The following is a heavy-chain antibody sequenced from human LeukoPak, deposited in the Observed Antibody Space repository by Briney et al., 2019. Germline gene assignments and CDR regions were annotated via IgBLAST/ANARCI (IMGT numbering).Heavy chain of an antibody. CDR3: ARGITMIVVPYEVYYFDY. D-gene: IGHD3-22*01. V-gene: IGHV4-34*01. Sequence: SETLSLTCAVYGGSFSGYYWSWIRQPPGKGLEWIGEINHSGSTDYNPSLKSRVTISVDTSKNQFSLKLSSVTAADTAVYYCARGITMIVVPYEVYYFDYWGQGTLVTVSS. CDR2: INHSGST. CDR1: GGSFSGYY. J-gene: IGHJ4*02.